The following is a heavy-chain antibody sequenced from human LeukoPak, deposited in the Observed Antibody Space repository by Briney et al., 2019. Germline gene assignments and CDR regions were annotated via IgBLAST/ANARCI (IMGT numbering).Heavy chain of an antibody. V-gene: IGHV3-9*01. CDR3: VKDNPLDY. CDR1: GFTFDDYA. Sequence: GGSLRLSCAASGFTFDDYAMHWVRQAPGKGLEWVSGISWNSGSIGYADSVKGRFTISRDNSKNTLYLHINSLRAEDTAVYYCVKDNPLDYWGQGTLVIVSS. J-gene: IGHJ4*02. CDR2: ISWNSGSI.